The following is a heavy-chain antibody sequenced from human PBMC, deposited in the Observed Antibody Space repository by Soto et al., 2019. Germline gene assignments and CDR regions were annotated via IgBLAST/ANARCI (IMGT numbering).Heavy chain of an antibody. CDR3: ARDLQYSRLFYGMDV. CDR2: ISPYNGNT. CDR1: GYPFTHYG. V-gene: IGHV1-18*01. J-gene: IGHJ6*02. D-gene: IGHD6-13*01. Sequence: ASVKVSCKASGYPFTHYGIGWVRQAPGQGLEWMGWISPYNGNTYYAQKFQGRVTLTSDTSTNTVFMELRSLRSDDTAVYYCARDLQYSRLFYGMDVWGQGTTVTV.